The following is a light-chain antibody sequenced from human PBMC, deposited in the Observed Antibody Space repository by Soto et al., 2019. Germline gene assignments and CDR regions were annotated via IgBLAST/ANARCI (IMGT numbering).Light chain of an antibody. CDR2: DAS. CDR1: QSISSRY. CDR3: QQYGDLPST. Sequence: EIVLTQSPGTLSLSPGERATLFCRASQSISSRYVAWYRQKPGQALRLLIYDASSRATGIPDRFSGSGSGTDFTLTISGLEPEDFAVYYCQQYGDLPSTFGPGTKVDVK. J-gene: IGKJ3*01. V-gene: IGKV3-20*01.